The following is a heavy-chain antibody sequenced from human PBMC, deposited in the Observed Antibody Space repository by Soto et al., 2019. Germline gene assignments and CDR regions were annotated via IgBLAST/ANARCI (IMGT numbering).Heavy chain of an antibody. CDR2: ISTGGGTT. V-gene: IGHV3-23*01. D-gene: IGHD1-26*01. CDR3: ARGCRWGGQDHLAY. CDR1: GFTFSSYA. Sequence: GGSLRLSCEVSGFTFSSYAMNWVRHAPGKGLEWVSAISTGGGTTYYADSVKGRFTISRDNAKNTLYLQMNSLRAEDTAVYYCARGCRWGGQDHLAYWGQGSLVLVSS. J-gene: IGHJ4*02.